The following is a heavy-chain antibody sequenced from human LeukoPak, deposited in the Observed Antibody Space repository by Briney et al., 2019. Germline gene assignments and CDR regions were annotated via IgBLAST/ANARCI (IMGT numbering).Heavy chain of an antibody. V-gene: IGHV4-31*03. CDR1: GGSISGGLYY. J-gene: IGHJ4*02. CDR2: IYYTGTT. D-gene: IGHD3-22*01. CDR3: ARDSSGYSFFDS. Sequence: PSQTLSLTCTVSGGSISGGLYYWTWIRQHPGEGLEWIGYIYYTGTTYYNPSLKSRVTISVVTSKNQFSLRLSSVTAADAAVYYCARDSSGYSFFDSWGQGTLVTVSS.